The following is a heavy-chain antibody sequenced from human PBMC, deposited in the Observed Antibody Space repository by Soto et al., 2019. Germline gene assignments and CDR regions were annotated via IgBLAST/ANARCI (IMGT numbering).Heavy chain of an antibody. D-gene: IGHD3-10*01. Sequence: GGSLRLSCAASAFDFSSYGIHWDRQAPGKGLEWVAASSYDGRETFYADSAKGRFTVSKEMSKNTAFLQMNALRHEDTAVYFCARDSGWPIRNFDNWGQGTPVTVSS. J-gene: IGHJ4*02. CDR2: SSYDGRET. V-gene: IGHV3-30*03. CDR1: AFDFSSYG. CDR3: ARDSGWPIRNFDN.